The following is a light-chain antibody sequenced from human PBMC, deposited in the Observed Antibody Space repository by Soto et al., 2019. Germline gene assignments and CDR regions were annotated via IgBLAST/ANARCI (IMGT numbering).Light chain of an antibody. V-gene: IGLV4-69*01. CDR3: TTWDTVVV. CDR1: SGHSDYG. Sequence: QSVLTQSPSASASLGASVKLTCTLSSGHSDYGIAWHQQQQHKGPRYLMKLNRDGSHTKGDGIPDRFSGSSSGAERYLIIYGLQSDDEAYYYCTTWDTVVVFGGGTKLTVL. J-gene: IGLJ2*01. CDR2: LNRDGSH.